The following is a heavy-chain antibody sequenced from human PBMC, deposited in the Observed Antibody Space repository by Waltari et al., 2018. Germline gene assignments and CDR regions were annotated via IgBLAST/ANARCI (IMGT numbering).Heavy chain of an antibody. D-gene: IGHD3-3*01. J-gene: IGHJ4*02. CDR1: GGSFSGYY. V-gene: IGHV4-34*01. Sequence: QVQLQQWGAGLLKPAETLSLTCAVYGGSFSGYYWSWIRQPPGQGLEWSGEINQSGSVNYIPALKSRVTISVDTSKNQCSLKLSSVTAADTAVYYCARGPSRVTIFGVVTRRGGTHDYWGQGTLVTVSS. CDR3: ARGPSRVTIFGVVTRRGGTHDY. CDR2: INQSGSV.